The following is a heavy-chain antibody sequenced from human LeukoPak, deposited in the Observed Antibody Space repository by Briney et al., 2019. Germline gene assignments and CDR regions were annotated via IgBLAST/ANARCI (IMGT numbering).Heavy chain of an antibody. CDR3: AREGGYSGSYRDCYFDY. D-gene: IGHD1-26*01. CDR1: GFTFSSYA. J-gene: IGHJ4*02. V-gene: IGHV3-30*04. CDR2: ISYDGSNK. Sequence: GGSLRLSCAASGFTFSSYAMHWVRQAPGKGLEWVAVISYDGSNKYYADSVKGRFTISRDNSKNTLYLQMNSLRAEDTAVYYCAREGGYSGSYRDCYFDYWGQGTLVTVSS.